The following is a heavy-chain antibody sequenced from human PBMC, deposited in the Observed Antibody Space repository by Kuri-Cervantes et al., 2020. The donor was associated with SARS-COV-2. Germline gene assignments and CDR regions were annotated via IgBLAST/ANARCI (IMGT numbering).Heavy chain of an antibody. J-gene: IGHJ2*01. D-gene: IGHD2-2*01. CDR1: GGSISSYY. CDR3: ARVRYCSSTSCRLGWYFDL. Sequence: ESLKISCTFPGGSISSYYWSWIRQPPGKGLEWIGSIYHSGSTYYNPSLKRRVTISVDTSKNQFPLKLSSVTAADTAVYYCARVRYCSSTSCRLGWYFDLWGRGTLVTVSS. CDR2: IYHSGST. V-gene: IGHV4-59*08.